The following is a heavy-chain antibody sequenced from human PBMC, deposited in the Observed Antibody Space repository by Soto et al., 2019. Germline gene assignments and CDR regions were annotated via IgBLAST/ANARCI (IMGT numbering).Heavy chain of an antibody. V-gene: IGHV3-73*01. CDR2: IRSKANSYAT. CDR3: TRSGGGLRLGELSLPVYYYYYGMDV. J-gene: IGHJ6*02. Sequence: GGSLRLSCAASGFTFSGSAMHWVRQASGKGLEWVGRIRSKANSYATAYAASVKGRFTISRDDSKNTAYLQMNSLKTEDTAVYYCTRSGGGLRLGELSLPVYYYYYGMDVWGQGTTVTVSS. D-gene: IGHD3-16*02. CDR1: GFTFSGSA.